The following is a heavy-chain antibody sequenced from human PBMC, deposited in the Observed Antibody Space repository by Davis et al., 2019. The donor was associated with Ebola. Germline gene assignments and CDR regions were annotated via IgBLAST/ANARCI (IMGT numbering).Heavy chain of an antibody. D-gene: IGHD3-3*01. CDR2: ISGSGGST. V-gene: IGHV3-23*01. CDR3: AKSGLSFGVVKYHYGMDV. CDR1: GFTFRSYW. J-gene: IGHJ6*04. Sequence: GGSLRLSCAASGFTFRSYWMSWVRQAPGKGLEWVSAISGSGGSTYYADSVKGRFTISRDNSKKTLYLQMNSLRAEDTAVYYCAKSGLSFGVVKYHYGMDVWGKGTTVTVSS.